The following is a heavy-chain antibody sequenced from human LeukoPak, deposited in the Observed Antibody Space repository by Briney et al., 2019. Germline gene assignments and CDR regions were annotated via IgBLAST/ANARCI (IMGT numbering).Heavy chain of an antibody. CDR2: ISYTGST. CDR1: GGSISRYY. V-gene: IGHV4-59*12. Sequence: SETLSLTCTVSGGSISRYYWSWIRQPPGKGLEWIGYISYTGSTTYNSSLKSRVTISLDTSQNQFSLKLTSVTAADTAVYYCASWYSSSYYYYMDVWGKGTTVTVSS. CDR3: ASWYSSSYYYYMDV. J-gene: IGHJ6*03. D-gene: IGHD6-6*01.